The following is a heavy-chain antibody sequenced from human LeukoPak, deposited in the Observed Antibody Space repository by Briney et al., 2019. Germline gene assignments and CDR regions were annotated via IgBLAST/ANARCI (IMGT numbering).Heavy chain of an antibody. CDR1: GFTFSSYA. CDR2: ISGSGGST. Sequence: PGGSLRLSCAASGFTFSSYAMSWVRQAPGKGLEWVSAISGSGGSTYYADSVKGRFTISRDNPKNTLYLQMNSLRAEDTAVYYCAKGHDFWSGYYDYWGQGTLVTVSS. D-gene: IGHD3-3*01. V-gene: IGHV3-23*01. CDR3: AKGHDFWSGYYDY. J-gene: IGHJ4*02.